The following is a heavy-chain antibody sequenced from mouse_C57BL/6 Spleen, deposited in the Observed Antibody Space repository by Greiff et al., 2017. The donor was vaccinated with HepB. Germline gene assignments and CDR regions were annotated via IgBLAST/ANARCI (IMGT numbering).Heavy chain of an antibody. J-gene: IGHJ4*01. CDR2: IYPGSGST. Sequence: VQLQQPGAELVKPGASVKMSCKASGYTFTSYWITWVKQRPGQGLEWIGDIYPGSGSTNYNEKFKSKATLTVDTSSSTAYMQLSSLTSEDSAVYYCAREGYGNYVPMDYWGQGTSVTVSS. V-gene: IGHV1-55*01. D-gene: IGHD2-1*01. CDR3: AREGYGNYVPMDY. CDR1: GYTFTSYW.